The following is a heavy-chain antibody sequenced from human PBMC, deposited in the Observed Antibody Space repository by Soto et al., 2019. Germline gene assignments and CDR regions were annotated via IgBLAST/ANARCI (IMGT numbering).Heavy chain of an antibody. D-gene: IGHD2-21*02. Sequence: GGSLRLSCAASGFTFSSYAMSWVRQAPGKGLEWVSAISGSGGSTYYADSVKGRFTISRDNSKNTLYLQMNSLRAGDTAVYYCAKSTGVVTVTSFIQHWGQGTLVTVAS. V-gene: IGHV3-23*01. CDR3: AKSTGVVTVTSFIQH. J-gene: IGHJ1*01. CDR2: ISGSGGST. CDR1: GFTFSSYA.